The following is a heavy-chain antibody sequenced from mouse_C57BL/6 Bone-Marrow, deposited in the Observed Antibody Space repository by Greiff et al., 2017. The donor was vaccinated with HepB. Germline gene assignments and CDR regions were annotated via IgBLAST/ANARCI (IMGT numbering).Heavy chain of an antibody. V-gene: IGHV1-64*01. CDR3: AREDDDGYVYFDY. CDR2: IHPNSGST. D-gene: IGHD2-3*01. CDR1: GYTFTSYW. Sequence: QVQLQQPGAELVKPGASVKLSCKASGYTFTSYWMHWVKQRPGQGLEWIGMIHPNSGSTNYNEKFKSKATLTVDKSSSTAYMQLSSLTSEDSAVYDGAREDDDGYVYFDYWGQGTTLTVAA. J-gene: IGHJ2*01.